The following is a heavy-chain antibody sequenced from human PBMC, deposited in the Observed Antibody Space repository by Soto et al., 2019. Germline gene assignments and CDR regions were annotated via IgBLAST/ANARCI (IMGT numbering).Heavy chain of an antibody. CDR1: GFTFSSYA. V-gene: IGHV3-30-3*01. D-gene: IGHD2-2*01. Sequence: QVQLVESGGGVVQPGRSLRLSCAASGFTFSSYAMHWVRQAPGKGLEWVAVISYDGSNKYYADSVKGRFTISRDNSKNXLXXQMNSLRAEDTAVYYCARVRGAHCISTSCQYGMDVWGQGTTVTVSS. CDR2: ISYDGSNK. J-gene: IGHJ6*02. CDR3: ARVRGAHCISTSCQYGMDV.